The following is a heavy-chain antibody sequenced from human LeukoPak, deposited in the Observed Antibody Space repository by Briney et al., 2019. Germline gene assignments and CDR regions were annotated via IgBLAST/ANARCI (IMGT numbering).Heavy chain of an antibody. J-gene: IGHJ6*02. Sequence: AGGSLRLSCAASGFTFSSYEMNWVRQALGKGLEWVSYISSSGSTIYYADSVKGRFTISRDNAKNSLYLQMNSLRAEDTAVYYCARDQAYYYYGLDVWGQGTTVTVSS. CDR3: ARDQAYYYYGLDV. V-gene: IGHV3-48*03. CDR1: GFTFSSYE. CDR2: ISSSGSTI.